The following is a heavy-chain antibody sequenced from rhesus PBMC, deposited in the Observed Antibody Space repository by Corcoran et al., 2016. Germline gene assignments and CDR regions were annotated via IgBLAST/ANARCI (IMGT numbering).Heavy chain of an antibody. CDR3: ARGCTGRGCPLVHIDF. CDR1: GDSFSSNY. Sequence: QLQLQESGPGLVKPSETLSLACAVSGDSFSSNYWNWIRQPPGKGLEGFGRIFGGAGIIDYTPAPKSRVASSTDTSKNQFSLKLTSVTAADTAVYFCARGCTGRGCPLVHIDFWGQGFLVTVSS. CDR2: IFGGAGII. V-gene: IGHV4-173*01. D-gene: IGHD2-21*01. J-gene: IGHJ4*01.